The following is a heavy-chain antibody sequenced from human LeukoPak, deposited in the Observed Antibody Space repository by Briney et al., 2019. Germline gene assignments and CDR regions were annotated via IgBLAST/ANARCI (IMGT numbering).Heavy chain of an antibody. V-gene: IGHV4-61*01. CDR1: GGSVSSGSYY. J-gene: IGHJ4*02. Sequence: SKTLSLTCTVSGGSVSSGSYYWSWIRQPPGKGLEWIGYIYYSGSTNYNPSLKSRVTISVDTSKNQFSLKLSSVTAADTAVYYCARDSDLGYCSGGSCNYYFDYWGQGTLVTVS. CDR3: ARDSDLGYCSGGSCNYYFDY. CDR2: IYYSGST. D-gene: IGHD2-15*01.